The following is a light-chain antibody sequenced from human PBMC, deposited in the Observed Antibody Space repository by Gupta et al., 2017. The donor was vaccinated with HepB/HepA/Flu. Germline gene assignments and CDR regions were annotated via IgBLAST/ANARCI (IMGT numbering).Light chain of an antibody. CDR2: DVI. V-gene: IGLV2-14*01. Sequence: QSALTQPASVSGSPGQSVIISCTGSNSDIGVYNYVSWYQQHPGKVPRRIIFDVISRPSGVSNRFSGSKSGNTASLTISGLQAEDEATYFCSSFTTSDTLVFGGGTKVTGL. J-gene: IGLJ2*01. CDR1: NSDIGVYNY. CDR3: SSFTTSDTLV.